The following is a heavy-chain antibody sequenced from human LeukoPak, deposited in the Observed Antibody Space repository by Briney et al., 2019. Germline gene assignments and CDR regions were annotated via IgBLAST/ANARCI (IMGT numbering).Heavy chain of an antibody. CDR1: GGSISSSSYY. J-gene: IGHJ5*02. CDR3: ARAGMVRPPEVNWFDP. V-gene: IGHV4-39*07. D-gene: IGHD5-18*01. CDR2: IYYSGST. Sequence: PSETLSLTCTVSGGSISSSSYYWGWIRQPPGKGLEWIGSIYYSGSTYYNPSLKSRVTISVDTSKNQFSLKLSSVTAADTAVYYCARAGMVRPPEVNWFDPWGQGTLVTVSS.